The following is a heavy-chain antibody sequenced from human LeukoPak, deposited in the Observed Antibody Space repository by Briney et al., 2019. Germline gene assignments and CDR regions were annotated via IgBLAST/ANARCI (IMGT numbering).Heavy chain of an antibody. J-gene: IGHJ6*02. CDR3: ARGERLGGMDV. Sequence: SVKVSCKASGGTFSSYAISWVRQAPGQGLEWMGGIIPILGIANYAQKFQGRVTITADKSTSTAYMELSSLRSEDTAVYYCARGERLGGMDVWGQGTTVTVSS. CDR1: GGTFSSYA. D-gene: IGHD3-16*01. V-gene: IGHV1-69*10. CDR2: IIPILGIA.